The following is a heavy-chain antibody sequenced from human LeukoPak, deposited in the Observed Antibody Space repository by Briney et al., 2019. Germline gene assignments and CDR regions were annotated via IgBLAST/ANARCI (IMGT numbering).Heavy chain of an antibody. CDR2: IYTSGST. D-gene: IGHD1-1*01. J-gene: IGHJ4*02. Sequence: PSETLSLTCTVSGGSIRSGSYYWSWIRQPAGKGLEWIGRIYTSGSTNYNPSLKSRVTISVDTSKNQFSLKLNSVTAADTAVYYCARGSSANWNIFDFWGQGSLVTVSS. CDR1: GGSIRSGSYY. V-gene: IGHV4-61*02. CDR3: ARGSSANWNIFDF.